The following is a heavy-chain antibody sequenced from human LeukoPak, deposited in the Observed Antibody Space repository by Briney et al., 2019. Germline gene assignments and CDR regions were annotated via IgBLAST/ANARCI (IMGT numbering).Heavy chain of an antibody. Sequence: GGSLRLSCAASGFTFSAYWMHWVRQVPGKGLVWVSRINNDGTATFFADSVKGRFTISRDNAKNSLYLQMNNLRAEDTSVYYCATWGGAAADFSGPFDDWGQGTRIIVSS. J-gene: IGHJ5*02. CDR3: ATWGGAAADFSGPFDD. CDR2: INNDGTAT. V-gene: IGHV3-74*01. D-gene: IGHD6-13*01. CDR1: GFTFSAYW.